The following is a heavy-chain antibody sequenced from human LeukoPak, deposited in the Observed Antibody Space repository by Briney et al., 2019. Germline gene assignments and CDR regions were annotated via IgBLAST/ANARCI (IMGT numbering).Heavy chain of an antibody. CDR1: GYTFTSYG. J-gene: IGHJ4*02. CDR3: ARESTSRGSGSYYRESDY. Sequence: ASVKVSCKASGYTFTSYGISWVRQAPGQGLEWMGWISAYNGNTNYAQKLQGRATMTTDTSTSTAYMELRSLRSDDTAVYYCARESTSRGSGSYYRESDYWGQGTLVTVSS. V-gene: IGHV1-18*01. CDR2: ISAYNGNT. D-gene: IGHD3-10*01.